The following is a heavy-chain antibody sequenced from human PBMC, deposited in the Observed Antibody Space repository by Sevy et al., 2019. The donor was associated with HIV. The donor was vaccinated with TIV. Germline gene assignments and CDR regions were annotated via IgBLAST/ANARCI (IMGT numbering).Heavy chain of an antibody. CDR2: ISAYNGNT. J-gene: IGHJ4*02. V-gene: IGHV1-18*04. Sequence: ASVKVSCKASGYTFTSYGISWVRQAPGQGLEWMGWISAYNGNTNYAQKLQGRVTMTTDTSTSQAYMELRSLRSDDTAVYYCARDRGSSPVTMNDYWGQGTLVTVSS. D-gene: IGHD4-17*01. CDR3: ARDRGSSPVTMNDY. CDR1: GYTFTSYG.